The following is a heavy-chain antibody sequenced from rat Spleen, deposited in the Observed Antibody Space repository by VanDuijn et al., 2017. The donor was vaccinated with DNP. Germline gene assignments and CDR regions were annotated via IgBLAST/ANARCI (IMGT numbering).Heavy chain of an antibody. CDR2: INYDGSNT. CDR3: TREDWVLDY. CDR1: GFTFSDHN. D-gene: IGHD5-1*01. J-gene: IGHJ2*01. Sequence: EVQLVESGGGLVQPGRSLKLSCAASGFTFSDHNMAWVRQAPKKGLEWVATINYDGSNTYYRDSVKGRFTISRDNAKSTLYLQMNSLRSEDTATYYCTREDWVLDYWGQGVMVTVSS. V-gene: IGHV5-7*01.